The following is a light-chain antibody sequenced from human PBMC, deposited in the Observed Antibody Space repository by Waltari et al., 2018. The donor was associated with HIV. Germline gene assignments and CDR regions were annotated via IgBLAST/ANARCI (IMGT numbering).Light chain of an antibody. CDR1: QSVSNTY. J-gene: IGKJ3*01. Sequence: EIVLTQSPGTLSLSPGERATLSCRASQSVSNTYLAWYQQKPGQAPRLLIYGASSRATGMPDRFTGSGSGTDFTVTISRLEPEDFAVYYCQQYGSSLFTFSPGTKVDIK. CDR3: QQYGSSLFT. CDR2: GAS. V-gene: IGKV3-20*01.